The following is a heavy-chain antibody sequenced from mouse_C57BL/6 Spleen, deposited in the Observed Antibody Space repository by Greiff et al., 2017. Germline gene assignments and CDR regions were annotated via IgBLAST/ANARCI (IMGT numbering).Heavy chain of an antibody. J-gene: IGHJ2*01. Sequence: DVHLVESGGDLVKPGGSLKLSCAASGFTFSSYGMSWVRPTPDKRLEWVATISSGGSYTYYPDSVKGRFTISRDNAKNTLYLQMSSLKSEDTAMYYCALDFDYWGQGTTLTVSS. CDR1: GFTFSSYG. CDR3: ALDFDY. CDR2: ISSGGSYT. D-gene: IGHD3-1*01. V-gene: IGHV5-6*01.